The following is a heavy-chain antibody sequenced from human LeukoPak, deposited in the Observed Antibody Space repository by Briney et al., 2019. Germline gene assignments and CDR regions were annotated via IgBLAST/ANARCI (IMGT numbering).Heavy chain of an antibody. D-gene: IGHD6-13*01. Sequence: SETLSLTCAVYGGSFSGYYWSWIRQPPGKGLEWTGEINHSGSTNYNPSLKSRVTISVDTSKNQFSLKLSSVTAADTAVYYCARVLYKQQLVPRFDYWGQGTLVTVSS. J-gene: IGHJ4*02. CDR2: INHSGST. V-gene: IGHV4-34*01. CDR3: ARVLYKQQLVPRFDY. CDR1: GGSFSGYY.